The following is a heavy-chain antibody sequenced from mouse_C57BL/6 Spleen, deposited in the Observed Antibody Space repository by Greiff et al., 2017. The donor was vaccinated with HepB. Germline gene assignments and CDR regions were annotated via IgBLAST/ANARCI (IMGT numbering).Heavy chain of an antibody. CDR2: IDPETGGT. V-gene: IGHV1-15*01. CDR3: TAYYSNYVGFAY. Sequence: VKLQQSGAELVRPGASVTLSCKASGYTFTDYEMHWVKQTPVHGLEWIGAIDPETGGTAYNQKFKGKAILTADKSFSTAYMELRSLTSEDSAVYYCTAYYSNYVGFAYWGQGTLVTVSA. D-gene: IGHD2-5*01. J-gene: IGHJ3*01. CDR1: GYTFTDYE.